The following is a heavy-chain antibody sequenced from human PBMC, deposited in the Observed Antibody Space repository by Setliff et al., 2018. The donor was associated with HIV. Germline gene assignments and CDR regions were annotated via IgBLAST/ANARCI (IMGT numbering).Heavy chain of an antibody. CDR1: GYTFTTYW. CDR2: IYPGNSDT. Sequence: GESLKISCKSSGYTFTTYWIAWVRQVPGKGLEWMGIIYPGNSDTTYSPSFQGQVTISADKSISTAYLQWSSLKASDTAMYYCAKHLSPGSGWYSKARGMDVWGQGTTVTVSS. V-gene: IGHV5-51*01. CDR3: AKHLSPGSGWYSKARGMDV. D-gene: IGHD6-19*01. J-gene: IGHJ6*02.